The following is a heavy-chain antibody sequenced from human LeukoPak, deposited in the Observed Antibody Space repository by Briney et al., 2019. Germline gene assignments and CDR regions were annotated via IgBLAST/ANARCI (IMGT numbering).Heavy chain of an antibody. D-gene: IGHD1-1*01. CDR3: AKTVHGYEHGGGAFDP. Sequence: GSLLLSCAASGFTFSSYGMHWVRQAPGKGLEWVAVIWYDGSNKYYADSGKGRFTISRDNSKNTLYLQMNSLRAEDTAVYYCAKTVHGYEHGGGAFDPWGQGTLVTVSS. CDR1: GFTFSSYG. J-gene: IGHJ5*02. V-gene: IGHV3-33*06. CDR2: IWYDGSNK.